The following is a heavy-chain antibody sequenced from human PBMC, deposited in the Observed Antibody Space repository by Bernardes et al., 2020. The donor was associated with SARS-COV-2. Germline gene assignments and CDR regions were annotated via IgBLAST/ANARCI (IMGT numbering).Heavy chain of an antibody. CDR2: ISYDGSNK. CDR1: VFTFSSYA. Sequence: GSLRLAWAASVFTFSSYAMHWVRPAPGKGLEWVAVISYDGSNKYYADSVKGRFSMSRDNSKNTLYLQMNSLRPEDTAVYYCARGGGTYYAHEDYWGQGTLVTVSS. J-gene: IGHJ4*02. CDR3: ARGGGTYYAHEDY. V-gene: IGHV3-30-3*01. D-gene: IGHD1-26*01.